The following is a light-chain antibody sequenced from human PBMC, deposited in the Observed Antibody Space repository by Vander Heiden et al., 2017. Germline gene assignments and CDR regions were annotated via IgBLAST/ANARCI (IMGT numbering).Light chain of an antibody. V-gene: IGKV1-17*01. Sequence: DIEMTQSPSSLSASVGDRVTLTCRASQGIRNDLGWYQQKPGKAPKRLIYAAASLQSGVPSRCSGSGAGTEFTLTISSLQAEDFATYYCLQHSSYPRLTFGGGTKVEIK. J-gene: IGKJ4*01. CDR3: LQHSSYPRLT. CDR1: QGIRND. CDR2: AAA.